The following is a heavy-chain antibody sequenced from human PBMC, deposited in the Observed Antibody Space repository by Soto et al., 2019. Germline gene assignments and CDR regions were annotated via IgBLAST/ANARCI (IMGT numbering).Heavy chain of an antibody. J-gene: IGHJ6*02. CDR1: GFTVSSNY. Sequence: PGGSLRLSCAASGFTVSSNYMSWVRQAPGKGLEWVSVIYSGVSTYYADSVKGRFTISRDNSKNTLHLQMNSLRAEDTAVYYCARGGGLFLEWLLSSSDYYYGMDVWGQGTRVTVSS. D-gene: IGHD3-3*01. CDR2: IYSGVST. CDR3: ARGGGLFLEWLLSSSDYYYGMDV. V-gene: IGHV3-53*01.